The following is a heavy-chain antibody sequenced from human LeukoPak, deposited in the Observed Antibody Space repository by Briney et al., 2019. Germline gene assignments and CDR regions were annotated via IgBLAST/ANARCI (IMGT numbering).Heavy chain of an antibody. D-gene: IGHD2-2*01. CDR1: GYTFAGYY. CDR3: ARDHCSSTSCHDWYFDL. J-gene: IGHJ2*01. Sequence: ASVKVSCKASGYTFAGYYMHWVRQAPGQGLEWMGWINPNSGGTNYAQKFQGRVTMTRDTSISTAYMELSRLRSDDTAVYYCARDHCSSTSCHDWYFDLWGRGTLVTVSS. CDR2: INPNSGGT. V-gene: IGHV1-2*02.